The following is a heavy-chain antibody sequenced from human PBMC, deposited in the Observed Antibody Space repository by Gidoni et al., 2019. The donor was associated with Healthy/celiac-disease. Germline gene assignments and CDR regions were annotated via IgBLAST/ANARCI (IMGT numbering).Heavy chain of an antibody. CDR2: INHSGST. CDR1: GGSFSGYY. V-gene: IGHV4-34*01. Sequence: QVQLQQWGAGLLKPPETLSLTCAVYGGSFSGYYWSWIRQPPGKGLEWIGEINHSGSTNYNPSLKSRVTISVDTSKNQFSLKLSSVTAADTAVYYCARLYDILTGYYYFDYWGQGTLVTVSS. CDR3: ARLYDILTGYYYFDY. J-gene: IGHJ4*02. D-gene: IGHD3-9*01.